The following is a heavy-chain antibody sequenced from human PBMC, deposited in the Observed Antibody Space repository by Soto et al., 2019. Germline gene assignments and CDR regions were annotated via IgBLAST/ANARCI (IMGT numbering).Heavy chain of an antibody. Sequence: AVGSLRHSCAASGVTCISYSMNWVRPATGKGLEWVSYISSSSSTIYYADSVKGRFTISRDNAKNSLYLQMNSLRDEDTAVYYCARPGYSSSSYGMDVWGQGTTVTVSS. D-gene: IGHD6-6*01. CDR3: ARPGYSSSSYGMDV. CDR2: ISSSSSTI. CDR1: GVTCISYS. V-gene: IGHV3-48*02. J-gene: IGHJ6*02.